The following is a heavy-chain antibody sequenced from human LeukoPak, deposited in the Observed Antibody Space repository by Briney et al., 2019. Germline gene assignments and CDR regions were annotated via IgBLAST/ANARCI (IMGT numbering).Heavy chain of an antibody. J-gene: IGHJ4*02. CDR3: AKDTTDCDADCFPGY. CDR1: GFIFSSYS. V-gene: IGHV3-21*01. CDR2: ITSSSSYI. D-gene: IGHD2-21*02. Sequence: GGSLRLSCVASGFIFSSYSMNWVRQAPGKGLEWVSCITSSSSYIYYGDSMKGRFTISRDNAKNSLYLQMKSLRAEDTAIYYCAKDTTDCDADCFPGYWGQGTLVTVSS.